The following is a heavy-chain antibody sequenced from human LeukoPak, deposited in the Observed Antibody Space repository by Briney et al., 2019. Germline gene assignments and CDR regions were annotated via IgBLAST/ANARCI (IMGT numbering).Heavy chain of an antibody. J-gene: IGHJ4*02. V-gene: IGHV4-59*08. D-gene: IGHD4-11*01. CDR1: GGSISSYY. CDR2: IYYSGST. CDR3: ARLDDDYRGYFDY. Sequence: SETLSLTCTVSGGSISSYYWSWIRQPPGKGLEWIGYIYYSGSTNYNPSLKSRVTISVDTSKNQFSLKLSSVTAADTAVYYCARLDDDYRGYFDYWGQGTLVTVSS.